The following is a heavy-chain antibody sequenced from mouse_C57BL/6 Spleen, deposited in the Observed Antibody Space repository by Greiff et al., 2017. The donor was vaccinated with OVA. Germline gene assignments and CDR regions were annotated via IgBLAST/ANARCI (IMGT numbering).Heavy chain of an antibody. CDR1: GYTFTSYW. CDR2: IYPGSGST. Sequence: VQLQQPGAELVKPGASVKMSCKASGYTFTSYWITWVKQRPGQGLEWIGDIYPGSGSTNYNEKFKSKATLTVDTSSSTAYMQLSSLTSEDSAVYYCATIYYDLFYAMDYWGQGTSVTVSS. V-gene: IGHV1-55*01. J-gene: IGHJ4*01. D-gene: IGHD2-4*01. CDR3: ATIYYDLFYAMDY.